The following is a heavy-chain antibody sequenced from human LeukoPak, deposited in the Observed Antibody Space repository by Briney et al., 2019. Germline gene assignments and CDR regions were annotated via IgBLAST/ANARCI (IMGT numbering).Heavy chain of an antibody. V-gene: IGHV3-48*04. D-gene: IGHD1-14*01. CDR2: ISSSGSTI. J-gene: IGHJ6*03. CDR1: EITFSTYS. CDR3: ARTGSAYMDV. Sequence: PGGSLRLSCVPSEITFSTYSMNWVRQAPGKGLEWVSYISSSGSTIYYADSVKGRFTISRDNAKNSLYLQMNSLRAEDTAVYYCARTGSAYMDVWGKGTTVTVSS.